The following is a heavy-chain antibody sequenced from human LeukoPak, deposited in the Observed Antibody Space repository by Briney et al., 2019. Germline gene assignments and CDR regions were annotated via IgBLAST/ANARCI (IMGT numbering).Heavy chain of an antibody. CDR1: GFTISSNY. J-gene: IGHJ3*02. CDR2: IYSGGST. V-gene: IGHV3-53*04. D-gene: IGHD3-10*01. CDR3: ARANMVHDAFDI. Sequence: GGSLTHSCAASGFTISSNYMSWVRQAPGKGLEWVSVIYSGGSTYYPDSVKGRFTISRHNSKNTMYRQMNILRAEDTAVYYCARANMVHDAFDIWGQGKMVSVSS.